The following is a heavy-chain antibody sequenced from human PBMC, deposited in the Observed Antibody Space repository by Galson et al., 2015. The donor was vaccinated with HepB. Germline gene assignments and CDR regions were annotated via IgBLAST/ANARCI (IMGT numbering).Heavy chain of an antibody. V-gene: IGHV4-39*01. CDR1: GGSIRSSSYY. D-gene: IGHD2-2*01. J-gene: IGHJ4*02. CDR3: ARHESESKTYAADN. CDR2: FYYTGNT. Sequence: LSLICTVSGGSIRSSSYYWGWLRQPPGKGLEWIGSFYYTGNTHYNPSLKSRVTISGDTSKNQFSLKLNSVTAADTAVYYCARHESESKTYAADNWGQGTLVTVSS.